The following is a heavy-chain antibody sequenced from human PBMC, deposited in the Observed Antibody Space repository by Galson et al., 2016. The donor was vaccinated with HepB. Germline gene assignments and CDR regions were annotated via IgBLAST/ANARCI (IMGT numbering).Heavy chain of an antibody. V-gene: IGHV3-30*18. J-gene: IGHJ6*02. CDR3: AKEGGISTTMLDYYYHYDMDV. CDR2: TSYDGTNT. CDR1: GFTFSDYG. D-gene: IGHD3-10*02. Sequence: SLRLSCAASGFTFSDYGMHWVRQAPGKGLEWVAVTSYDGTNTYYVDSVKDRFTISRDNSKNTLFLQMDSLRPEDTAAYYCAKEGGISTTMLDYYYHYDMDVWGQGTTVTVSS.